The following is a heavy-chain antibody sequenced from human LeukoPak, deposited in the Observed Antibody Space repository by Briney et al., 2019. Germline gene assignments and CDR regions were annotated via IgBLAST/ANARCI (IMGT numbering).Heavy chain of an antibody. D-gene: IGHD4-4*01. CDR2: IIPILGIA. Sequence: SVKVSCKASGCTFSSYAISWVRQAPGQGLEWMGRIIPILGIANYAQKFQGRVTITADKSTSTAYMELSSLRSEDTAVYYCARDYTDYYYYGMDVWGQGTTVTVSS. CDR3: ARDYTDYYYYGMDV. CDR1: GCTFSSYA. V-gene: IGHV1-69*04. J-gene: IGHJ6*02.